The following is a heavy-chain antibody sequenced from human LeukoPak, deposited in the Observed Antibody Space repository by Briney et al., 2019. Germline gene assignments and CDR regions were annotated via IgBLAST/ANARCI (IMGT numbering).Heavy chain of an antibody. CDR1: GFTFSSYS. J-gene: IGHJ4*02. Sequence: GGSLRLSCAASGFTFSSYSMNWVRQAPGKGLEWVSYISSSSSTIYYADSVKGRFTISRDNAKNSLYLQMNGLRAEDTAVYYCARIYSGYDYRGSAVDYWGQGTLVTASS. CDR3: ARIYSGYDYRGSAVDY. CDR2: ISSSSSTI. V-gene: IGHV3-48*01. D-gene: IGHD5-12*01.